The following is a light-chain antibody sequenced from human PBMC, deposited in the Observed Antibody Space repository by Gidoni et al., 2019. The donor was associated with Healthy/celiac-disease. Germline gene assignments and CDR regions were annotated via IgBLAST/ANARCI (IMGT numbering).Light chain of an antibody. V-gene: IGKV1-27*01. Sequence: IQMTQSASSLSASVGDRVTITCRASQGISNYLAWYQQKPGKVPKLLIYAASTLQSEVPSRFSGSGSGTDFNITISSLQPEDVATHYCKKSHSAPRTFGQGTKVEIK. CDR2: AAS. CDR1: QGISNY. J-gene: IGKJ1*01. CDR3: KKSHSAPRT.